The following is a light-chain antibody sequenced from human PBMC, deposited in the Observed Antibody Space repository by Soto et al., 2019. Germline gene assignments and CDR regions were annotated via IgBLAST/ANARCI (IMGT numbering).Light chain of an antibody. Sequence: DIQMTQSPSTLSASVGYRVTITCRASQSISSWLAWYQQKPGKAPKLLIYDASSLESGVPSRFSGSGSGTEFTLTLSSLQTDDFATYYCQQYNTYAWTFGQGTRWIS. V-gene: IGKV1-5*01. J-gene: IGKJ1*01. CDR2: DAS. CDR1: QSISSW. CDR3: QQYNTYAWT.